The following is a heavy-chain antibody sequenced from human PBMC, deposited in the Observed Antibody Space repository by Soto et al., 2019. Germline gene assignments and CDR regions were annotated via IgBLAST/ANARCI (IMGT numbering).Heavy chain of an antibody. CDR2: IYYSGST. CDR1: GGSISSSSYY. Sequence: SETLSLTCTVSGGSISSSSYYWGWIRQPPGKGLEWIGRIYYSGSTYYNPSLKSRVTISVDTSKNQFSLKLSSVTAADTAVYYCARRLRVYYYGMDVWGQGTTVTVS. J-gene: IGHJ6*02. V-gene: IGHV4-39*01. D-gene: IGHD6-19*01. CDR3: ARRLRVYYYGMDV.